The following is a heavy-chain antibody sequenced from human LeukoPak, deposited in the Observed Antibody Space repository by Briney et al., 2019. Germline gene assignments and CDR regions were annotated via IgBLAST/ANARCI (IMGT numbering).Heavy chain of an antibody. CDR2: IYYSGST. J-gene: IGHJ3*02. Sequence: SETLSLTCTVSGGSVSSGSYYWSWIRQPPGKGLEWIGYIYYSGSTNYNPSLKSRVTISVDTSKNQFSLKLSSVTAADTAVYYCARDVVDGDAFDIWGQGTLVTVSS. D-gene: IGHD2-15*01. V-gene: IGHV4-61*01. CDR1: GGSVSSGSYY. CDR3: ARDVVDGDAFDI.